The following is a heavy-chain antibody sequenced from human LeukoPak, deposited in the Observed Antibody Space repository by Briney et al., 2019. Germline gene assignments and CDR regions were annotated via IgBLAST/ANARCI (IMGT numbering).Heavy chain of an antibody. D-gene: IGHD1-26*01. Sequence: GGSLRLSCAASGFTFSSYAMSWVRQTPGKGLEWVSSINDRGDETYYADSVRGRFTISRDTSKNTLYLQVNSLRAEDTAIYYCARGGGYYPIDYWGQGTLVTVSS. V-gene: IGHV3-23*01. J-gene: IGHJ4*02. CDR3: ARGGGYYPIDY. CDR1: GFTFSSYA. CDR2: INDRGDET.